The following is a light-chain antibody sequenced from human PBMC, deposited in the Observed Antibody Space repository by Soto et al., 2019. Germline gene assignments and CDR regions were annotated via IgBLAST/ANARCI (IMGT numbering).Light chain of an antibody. CDR3: QSYDSSLSGVV. V-gene: IGLV1-40*01. CDR1: SSNIGAGYD. J-gene: IGLJ2*01. CDR2: GNS. Sequence: SVLTQPPSVSGAPGQRVTISCTGSSSNIGAGYDVHWYQQLPGTAPKLLIYGNSNRPSGVPDRFSGSKSGTSASLAITALQAEDEADYYCQSYDSSLSGVVLGGGTKLTV.